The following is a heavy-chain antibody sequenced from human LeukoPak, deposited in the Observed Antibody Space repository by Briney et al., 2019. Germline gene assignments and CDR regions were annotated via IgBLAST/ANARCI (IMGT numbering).Heavy chain of an antibody. V-gene: IGHV3-23*01. Sequence: GGSLRLSCAVSGITLSNYGMSWVRQAPGKGLKWVAGISGSGGSTNYADSVKGRFTISRDNAKNTLFLQMNSLRAEDTAVYFCAKRGVVIRVILVGFHKEAYYFDSWGQGALVTVSS. CDR3: AKRGVVIRVILVGFHKEAYYFDS. CDR1: GITLSNYG. J-gene: IGHJ4*02. CDR2: ISGSGGST. D-gene: IGHD3-22*01.